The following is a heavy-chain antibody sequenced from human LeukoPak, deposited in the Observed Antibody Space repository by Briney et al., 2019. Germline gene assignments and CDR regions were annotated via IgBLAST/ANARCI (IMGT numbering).Heavy chain of an antibody. V-gene: IGHV5-51*01. CDR3: AGARHGDYRWDH. CDR2: IHSADSNT. D-gene: IGHD4-17*01. CDR1: GYSFTNYW. J-gene: IGHJ4*02. Sequence: GESLKISCKDSGYSFTNYWIGWVRQMPGKGLEWMGIIHSADSNTKYSPSFQGQVTISADKSTSTAYLQWSGLKASDTAMYYCAGARHGDYRWDHWGQGTLVTVSS.